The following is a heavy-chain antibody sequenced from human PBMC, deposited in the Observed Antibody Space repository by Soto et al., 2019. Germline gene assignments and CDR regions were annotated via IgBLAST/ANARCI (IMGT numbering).Heavy chain of an antibody. Sequence: GGSLRLSCAASGFTFSSYAMSWVRQAPGKGLEWVSAISGSGGSTYYADSVKGRFTISRDNSKNTLYLQMNSLRAEDTAVYYCAKGRGAQTYYYDSSGYSGFDYWGQGTLVTVSS. CDR1: GFTFSSYA. CDR3: AKGRGAQTYYYDSSGYSGFDY. J-gene: IGHJ4*02. V-gene: IGHV3-23*01. D-gene: IGHD3-22*01. CDR2: ISGSGGST.